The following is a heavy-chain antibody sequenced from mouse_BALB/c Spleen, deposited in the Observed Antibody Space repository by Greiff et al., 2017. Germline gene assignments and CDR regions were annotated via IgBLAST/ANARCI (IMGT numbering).Heavy chain of an antibody. CDR2: IYPGDGDT. J-gene: IGHJ4*01. CDR3: AISGAPYAMDY. CDR1: GFTFTSYW. Sequence: VKLQESGAELARPGASVKLSCKASGFTFTSYWMQWVKQRPGQGLEWIGAIYPGDGDTRYTQKFKGKATLTADKSASTAYMQLSSLASEDSAVYYCAISGAPYAMDYWGQGTSVTVSS. V-gene: IGHV1-87*01. D-gene: IGHD3-1*01.